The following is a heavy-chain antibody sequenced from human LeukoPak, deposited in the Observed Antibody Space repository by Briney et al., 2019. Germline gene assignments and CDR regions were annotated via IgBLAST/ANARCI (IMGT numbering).Heavy chain of an antibody. V-gene: IGHV4-59*08. CDR3: ARHQYTSGWYGWFDP. CDR1: SGSISSYY. D-gene: IGHD6-19*01. J-gene: IGHJ5*02. Sequence: SETLSLTCTVSSGSISSYYGSWIRQPPGKGLEWIGYIFYSGSTNYNPSLKSRVTILVDTSNNQLSLKLSSVTAADTAVYYCARHQYTSGWYGWFDPWGQGTLVTVSS. CDR2: IFYSGST.